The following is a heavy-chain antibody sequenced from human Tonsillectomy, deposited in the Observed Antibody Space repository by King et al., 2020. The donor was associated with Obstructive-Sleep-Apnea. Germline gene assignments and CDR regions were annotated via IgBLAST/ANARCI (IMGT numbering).Heavy chain of an antibody. CDR1: GYSISSGYY. CDR3: ARAGTMIVVARTPPLGYFQH. V-gene: IGHV4-38-2*02. J-gene: IGHJ1*01. D-gene: IGHD3-22*01. CDR2: IYHSGST. Sequence: VQLQESGPGLVKPSETLSLTCTVSGYSISSGYYWGWIRQPPGKGLEWIGSIYHSGSTYYNPSLKSRVTISVDTSKNQFSLKLSSVTAADTAVYYCARAGTMIVVARTPPLGYFQHWGQGTLVTVSS.